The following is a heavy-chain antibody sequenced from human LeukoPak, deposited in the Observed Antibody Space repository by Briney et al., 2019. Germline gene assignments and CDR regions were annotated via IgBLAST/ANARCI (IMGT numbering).Heavy chain of an antibody. Sequence: ASVKVSCKASGYTFTSYDINWVRQATGQGLEWMGWMNPNSGNTGYVQKFQGRVTMTRNTSISTAYMELSSLRSEDTAVYYCARVLRISRSYRFDPWGQGTLVTVSS. V-gene: IGHV1-8*01. CDR3: ARVLRISRSYRFDP. J-gene: IGHJ5*02. D-gene: IGHD1-14*01. CDR1: GYTFTSYD. CDR2: MNPNSGNT.